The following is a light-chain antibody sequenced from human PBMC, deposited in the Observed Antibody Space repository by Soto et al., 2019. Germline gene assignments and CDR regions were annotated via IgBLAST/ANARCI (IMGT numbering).Light chain of an antibody. CDR3: GAWDDSLNGFYV. J-gene: IGLJ1*01. Sequence: QSVLTQPPSASGTPGQRVTISCSGSSSNIGSNTVNWYQQLPGTAPKLLIYSNNQRPPWVPDRFSGSKSGTSASLAISGLQSEDEDDYYCGAWDDSLNGFYVFGTGTKVTVL. V-gene: IGLV1-44*01. CDR2: SNN. CDR1: SSNIGSNT.